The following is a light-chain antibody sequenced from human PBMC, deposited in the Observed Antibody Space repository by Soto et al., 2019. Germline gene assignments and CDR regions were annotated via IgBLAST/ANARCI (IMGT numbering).Light chain of an antibody. CDR3: SSYTSSSTDV. V-gene: IGLV2-14*01. Sequence: XVLXQPAXXXXXPXXSITISXTGKSSYVGGYNYVSWYQQHPGKAPKLMIYDVSNRPSGVSNRFSGSKSGNTASLTISGLQAEDEADYYCSSYTSSSTDVFGTGTKVTVL. CDR2: DVS. CDR1: SSYVGGYNY. J-gene: IGLJ1*01.